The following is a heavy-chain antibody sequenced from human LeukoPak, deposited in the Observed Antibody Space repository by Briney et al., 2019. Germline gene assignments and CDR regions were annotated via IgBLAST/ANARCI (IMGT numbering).Heavy chain of an antibody. Sequence: SETLSLTCTVSGGSISSSSYYWGWIRQPAGKGLEWIGSIYYSGSTYYNPSLKSRVTISVDTSKNQFSLKLSSVTAADTAVYYCASQITMFGVVILDYWGQGTLVTVSS. CDR2: IYYSGST. CDR3: ASQITMFGVVILDY. D-gene: IGHD3-3*01. CDR1: GGSISSSSYY. V-gene: IGHV4-39*01. J-gene: IGHJ4*02.